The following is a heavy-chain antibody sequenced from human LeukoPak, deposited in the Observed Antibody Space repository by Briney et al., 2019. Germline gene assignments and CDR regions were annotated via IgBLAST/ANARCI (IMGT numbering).Heavy chain of an antibody. Sequence: GGSLRLSCAASGFTVSSTHMGWVRQAPGKGLEWVSVIYSGGAAYYPDSVKGRFTISRDLSKNTLYLQMNDLRAEDTAVYYCARVAVAYFDYWGQGTLVTVSS. V-gene: IGHV3-66*01. J-gene: IGHJ4*02. CDR1: GFTVSSTH. CDR2: IYSGGAA. D-gene: IGHD6-19*01. CDR3: ARVAVAYFDY.